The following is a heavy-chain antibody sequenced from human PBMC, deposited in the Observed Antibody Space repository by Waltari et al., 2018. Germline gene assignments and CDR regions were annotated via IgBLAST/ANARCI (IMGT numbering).Heavy chain of an antibody. CDR2: ISGSGGTT. J-gene: IGHJ3*02. CDR3: AKDRGVNTDAFDI. D-gene: IGHD3-10*01. CDR1: YA. Sequence: YAMSWVRQAPGKGLEWVSVISGSGGTTYYADSVKGRFTISRDNSKNTLYLQMNSLRAEDTAVYYCAKDRGVNTDAFDIWGQGTMVTVSS. V-gene: IGHV3-23*01.